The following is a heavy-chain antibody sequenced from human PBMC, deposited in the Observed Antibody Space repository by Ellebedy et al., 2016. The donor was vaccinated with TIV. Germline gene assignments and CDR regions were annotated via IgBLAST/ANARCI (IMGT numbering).Heavy chain of an antibody. CDR3: ASPKRNLYDSGSHLVFGY. CDR2: IIPFFGTS. V-gene: IGHV1-69*13. J-gene: IGHJ4*02. Sequence: ASVKVSXKASGGTFSSYTINWVRQAPGQGLDWMGGIIPFFGTSRYSQKFQGRATITADESTSTAFLELSSLSSVDTAVYYCASPKRNLYDSGSHLVFGYWGQGTLVTVSS. D-gene: IGHD3-10*01. CDR1: GGTFSSYT.